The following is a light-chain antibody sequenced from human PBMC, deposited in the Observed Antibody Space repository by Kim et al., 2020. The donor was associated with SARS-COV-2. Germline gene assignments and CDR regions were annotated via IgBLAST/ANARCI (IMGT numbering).Light chain of an antibody. CDR3: AAWDDRLNGLL. CDR2: NID. CDR1: SYNNASST. Sequence: GRTVTISCPGTSYNNASSTVNRNQQVPGTAPQLLIYNIDQRPSGFPDPFSGSKSGTSASLAINGLQSEDVSDYYCAAWDDRLNGLLFGGGNQLTVL. J-gene: IGLJ2*01. V-gene: IGLV1-44*01.